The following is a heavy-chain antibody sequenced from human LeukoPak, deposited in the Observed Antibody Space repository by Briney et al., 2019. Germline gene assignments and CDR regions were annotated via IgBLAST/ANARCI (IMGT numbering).Heavy chain of an antibody. J-gene: IGHJ4*02. Sequence: SETLSLTCTVSGYSISSGYYWGWIRQPPGKGLEWIGSIYHSGSTYYNPSLKSRVTISVDTSKNQFSLKLSSVTAADTAVYYCARLDGDLDYWGQGTLVTVSS. CDR1: GYSISSGYY. CDR3: ARLDGDLDY. CDR2: IYHSGST. V-gene: IGHV4-38-2*02. D-gene: IGHD7-27*01.